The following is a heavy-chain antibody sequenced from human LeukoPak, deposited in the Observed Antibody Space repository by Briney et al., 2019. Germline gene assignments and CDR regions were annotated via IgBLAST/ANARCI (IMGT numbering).Heavy chain of an antibody. CDR2: IYYSGST. CDR3: ARQTYYDILTGYPTTFDY. CDR1: GGSISHYY. Sequence: SETLSLTCSISGGSISHYYWSWIRQPPGKGLEWIGYIYYSGSTKYNPSLKSRVTISVDTSKNQFSLKLSSVAAADTAVYYCARQTYYDILTGYPTTFDYGGQRTLVTVSS. J-gene: IGHJ4*02. D-gene: IGHD3-9*01. V-gene: IGHV4-59*08.